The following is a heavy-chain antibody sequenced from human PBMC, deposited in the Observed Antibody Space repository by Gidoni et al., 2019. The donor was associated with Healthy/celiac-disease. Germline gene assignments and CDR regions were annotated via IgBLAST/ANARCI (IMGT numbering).Heavy chain of an antibody. J-gene: IGHJ4*02. D-gene: IGHD6-19*01. CDR1: GGSISSYY. CDR3: ARYRAGYSSGWYLDY. CDR2: IYYSGST. V-gene: IGHV4-59*01. Sequence: QVQLQESGPGLVKPSETLSLTCTVSGGSISSYYWSWIRQPPGKGLEWIGYIYYSGSTSYNPSLKSRVTISVHSSKNQFSLKLISVTAADTAVYYCARYRAGYSSGWYLDYWGQGTLVTVSS.